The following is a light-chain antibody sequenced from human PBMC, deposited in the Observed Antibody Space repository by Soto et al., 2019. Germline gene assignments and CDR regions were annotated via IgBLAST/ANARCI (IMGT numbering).Light chain of an antibody. J-gene: IGKJ1*01. CDR1: QGIGGD. Sequence: DIQMTQSPSSLSASVGDRVTITCRASQGIGGDAGWYQQRPGKPPKRLLYATSTLQSGIPSRFSGGGFGTEFTLTISSLQPEDFATYYCVQHNSYPRTFDQGTRVEMK. CDR3: VQHNSYPRT. CDR2: ATS. V-gene: IGKV1-17*01.